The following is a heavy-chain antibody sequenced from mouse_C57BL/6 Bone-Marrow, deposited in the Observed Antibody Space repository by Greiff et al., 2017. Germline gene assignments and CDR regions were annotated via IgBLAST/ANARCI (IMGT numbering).Heavy chain of an antibody. V-gene: IGHV5-6*01. CDR1: GFTFSSYG. CDR2: ISSGGSYP. Sequence: EVKVVESGGDLVKPGGSLKLSCAASGFTFSSYGMSWVRQTPDKRLEWVATISSGGSYPYYPDSVKGRFTISRDNAKNTLYLQMSSLKSEDTAMYYCARWLYAMDYWGQGTSVTVSS. J-gene: IGHJ4*01. CDR3: ARWLYAMDY.